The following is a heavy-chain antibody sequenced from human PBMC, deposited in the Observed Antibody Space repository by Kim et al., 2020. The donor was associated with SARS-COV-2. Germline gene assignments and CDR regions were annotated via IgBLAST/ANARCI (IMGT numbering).Heavy chain of an antibody. CDR3: SRVLLWFGSLPSGTSFVY. J-gene: IGHJ4*02. Sequence: ASVKVSYKASGYTFTSYGISWVRQAPGQGLEWMGWISAYNGNTNYAQKLQGRVTMTTDTSTSTAYMELRSLRSDNKAVYYCSRVLLWFGSLPSGTSFVYWGKGTLVTVS. CDR1: GYTFTSYG. CDR2: ISAYNGNT. V-gene: IGHV1-18*01. D-gene: IGHD3-10*01.